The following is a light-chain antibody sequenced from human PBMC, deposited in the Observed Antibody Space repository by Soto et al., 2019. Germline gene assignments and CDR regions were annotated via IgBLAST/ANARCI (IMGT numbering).Light chain of an antibody. Sequence: EIVLTQSPGTLSLSPGERATLSCRASQSVSSSYLDWYQQKPGQAPRLLIYGASSRATGIPDRFSGSGSGTDFTLTISRLEPEDFGVYYCQQYGSSPLFTFGTGTKVDIK. V-gene: IGKV3-20*01. CDR3: QQYGSSPLFT. CDR1: QSVSSSY. J-gene: IGKJ3*01. CDR2: GAS.